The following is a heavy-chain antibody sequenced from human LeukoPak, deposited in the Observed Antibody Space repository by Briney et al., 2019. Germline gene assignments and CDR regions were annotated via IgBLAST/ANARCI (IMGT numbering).Heavy chain of an antibody. V-gene: IGHV4-38-2*02. CDR3: ARVGLLVAVAGTSTDLNWYFDL. J-gene: IGHJ2*01. CDR2: IYHSGST. CDR1: GYSISSGYY. D-gene: IGHD6-19*01. Sequence: SETLSLTCTVAGYSISSGYYWGWIRQPPGKGLEWIGSIYHSGSTYYNPSLKSRVTISVDTSKNQFSLKLSSVTAADTAVYYCARVGLLVAVAGTSTDLNWYFDLWGRGTLVTVSS.